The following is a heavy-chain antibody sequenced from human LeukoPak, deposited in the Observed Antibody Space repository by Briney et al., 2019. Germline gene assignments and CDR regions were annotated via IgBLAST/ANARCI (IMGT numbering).Heavy chain of an antibody. CDR3: ARDGGSGYLGAFDI. J-gene: IGHJ3*02. D-gene: IGHD3-22*01. CDR1: GFTFSSYW. CDR2: INSDGSST. V-gene: IGHV3-74*01. Sequence: GGSLRLSCAASGFTFSSYWMHWVRQAPGEGLVWVSRINSDGSSTINADSVEGRFTMSRDNAKNTLYLQMNSLRVEDTAVYYCARDGGSGYLGAFDIWGRGTMVTVSS.